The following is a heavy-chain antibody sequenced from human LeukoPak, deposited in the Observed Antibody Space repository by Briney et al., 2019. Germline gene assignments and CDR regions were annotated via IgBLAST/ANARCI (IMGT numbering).Heavy chain of an antibody. CDR2: FSSSGSGT. Sequence: GGSLRLSCAASGFTLTTYVMTWVRQAPGRGLEWVSAFSSSGSGTYYADSVKGRFTISRDNSKNTLYLQMDSLRAEDTAIYYCAKGYSSSSTYYYFYMDVWGKGTMVTVSS. CDR1: GFTLTTYV. V-gene: IGHV3-23*01. D-gene: IGHD6-6*01. CDR3: AKGYSSSSTYYYFYMDV. J-gene: IGHJ6*03.